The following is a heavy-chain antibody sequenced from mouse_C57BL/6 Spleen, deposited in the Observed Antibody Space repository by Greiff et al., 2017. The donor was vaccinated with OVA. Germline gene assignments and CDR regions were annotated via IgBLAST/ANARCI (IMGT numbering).Heavy chain of an antibody. J-gene: IGHJ4*01. D-gene: IGHD2-1*01. V-gene: IGHV1-80*01. CDR1: GYAFSSYW. CDR3: ARVGNYRPDAMDY. CDR2: IYPGDGDT. Sequence: VQLQQSGAELVKPGASVKISCKASGYAFSSYWMNWVKQRPGKGLEWIGQIYPGDGDTNYNGKFKGKATLTADKSSSTAYMQLSSLTSEDSAVYFCARVGNYRPDAMDYWGQGTSVTVSS.